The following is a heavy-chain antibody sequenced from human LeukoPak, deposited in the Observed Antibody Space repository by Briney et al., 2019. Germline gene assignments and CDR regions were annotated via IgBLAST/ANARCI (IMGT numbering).Heavy chain of an antibody. D-gene: IGHD3-10*01. V-gene: IGHV3-30-3*01. Sequence: AVISYDGSNKYYADSVKGRFTISRDNSKNTLYLQMNSLRAEDTAVYYCARDLHYGSGTLDYWGQGTLVTVSS. J-gene: IGHJ4*02. CDR3: ARDLHYGSGTLDY. CDR2: ISYDGSNK.